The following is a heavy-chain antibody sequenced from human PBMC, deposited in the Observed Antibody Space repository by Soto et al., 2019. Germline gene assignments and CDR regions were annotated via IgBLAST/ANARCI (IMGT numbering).Heavy chain of an antibody. D-gene: IGHD2-2*01. J-gene: IGHJ4*02. CDR2: IKYDGSAT. CDR1: GFTFSSYW. CDR3: ARGAESSSMYGLNFDY. V-gene: IGHV3-7*05. Sequence: EVQLEESGGGLVQPGGSLRLSCEASGFTFSSYWMNWVRQAPGKGLAWVATIKYDGSATSYVDSVKVRCTIFRADTKKSLHLQMNSLRAEDTAVYYCARGAESSSMYGLNFDYWGQGALVTVSS.